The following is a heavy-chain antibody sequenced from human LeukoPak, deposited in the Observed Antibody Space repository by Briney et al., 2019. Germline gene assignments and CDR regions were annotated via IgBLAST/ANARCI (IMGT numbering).Heavy chain of an antibody. Sequence: TSETLSLTCTVSGGSISSYYWSWIRQPPGKGLEWIGSIYYSGSTNYNPSLKSRVTISIDMSKNQFSLKLSSVTAADTAVFYCARGVPQWPARVDYWGQGTLVTVSS. V-gene: IGHV4-59*08. CDR3: ARGVPQWPARVDY. J-gene: IGHJ4*02. D-gene: IGHD6-19*01. CDR2: IYYSGST. CDR1: GGSISSYY.